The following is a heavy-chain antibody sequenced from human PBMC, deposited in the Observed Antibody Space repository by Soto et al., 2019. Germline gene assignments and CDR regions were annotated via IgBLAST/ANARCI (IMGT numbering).Heavy chain of an antibody. J-gene: IGHJ5*02. CDR3: VKDGGYCSSATCYSPRNHYFDA. Sequence: GGSLILSCSASGFHFSVYWMSWVRQAPGKWPEWVANIKFDGSEKQYLDSVKGRFTISRDNARNSLFLQMNSLRAGDTAVYYCVKDGGYCSSATCYSPRNHYFDAWGQGTLVTVSS. D-gene: IGHD2-2*01. CDR2: IKFDGSEK. CDR1: GFHFSVYW. V-gene: IGHV3-7*03.